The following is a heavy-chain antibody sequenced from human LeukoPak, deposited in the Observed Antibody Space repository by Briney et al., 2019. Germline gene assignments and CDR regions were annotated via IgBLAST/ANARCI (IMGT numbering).Heavy chain of an antibody. V-gene: IGHV3-21*01. J-gene: IGHJ4*02. D-gene: IGHD6-19*01. CDR3: SRVGSSGWPNYFDS. CDR2: ISSSTSHI. CDR1: GFTFSSYN. Sequence: PGGSLRLSCAASGFTFSSYNMNWVRQAPGKGLEWVSSISSSTSHIYYADSVTGRFTISRDNAKNSLYLQMNSLRAEDTAVYFCSRVGSSGWPNYFDSWGQGTLVTVSS.